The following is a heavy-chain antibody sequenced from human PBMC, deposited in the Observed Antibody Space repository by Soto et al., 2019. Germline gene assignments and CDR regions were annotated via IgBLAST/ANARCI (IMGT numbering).Heavy chain of an antibody. CDR3: AHTMPPRVSAY. D-gene: IGHD2-2*01. V-gene: IGHV2-5*02. Sequence: SGAKLGYHERRLRLECSFSVFPLNKEGVGVGWIRQPPGKALEWLALIYWDDDKRYSPSLESRLTITKDTSKNQVVLTVTNMDPVDTATYYCAHTMPPRVSAYWGQGTQVTVSS. J-gene: IGHJ4*02. CDR1: VFPLNKEGVG. CDR2: IYWDDDK.